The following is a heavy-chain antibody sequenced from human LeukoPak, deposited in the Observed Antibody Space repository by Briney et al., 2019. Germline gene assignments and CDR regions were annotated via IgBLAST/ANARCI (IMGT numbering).Heavy chain of an antibody. D-gene: IGHD3-16*01. V-gene: IGHV4-59*01. CDR3: AREGLRLGELRIVPFDP. Sequence: SETLSLTCTVSGGSISPYFWSWIRQPPGKGLEWIGYISYSGNTNYNPSLKSRVTISVDTAKNQVSLQLTSVTAVDTAVYYCAREGLRLGELRIVPFDPWGQGTLVTVSS. CDR2: ISYSGNT. CDR1: GGSISPYF. J-gene: IGHJ5*02.